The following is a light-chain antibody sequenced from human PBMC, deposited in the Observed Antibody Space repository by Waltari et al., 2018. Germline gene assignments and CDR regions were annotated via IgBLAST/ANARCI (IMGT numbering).Light chain of an antibody. CDR3: QQYGSSPRYT. J-gene: IGKJ2*01. V-gene: IGKV3-20*01. Sequence: EIVLTQSPGTLSLSPGERVTLSCRASQPVISSYLAWYQQKPVQAPRLLIYETSSRATGIPDRFSVSRSGTDFTLTISRLEPEDSAVYYCQQYGSSPRYTFGQGTKLEIK. CDR1: QPVISSY. CDR2: ETS.